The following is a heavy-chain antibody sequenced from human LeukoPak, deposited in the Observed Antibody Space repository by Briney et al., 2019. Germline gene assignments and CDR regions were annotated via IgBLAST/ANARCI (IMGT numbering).Heavy chain of an antibody. D-gene: IGHD3-22*01. CDR3: AKGANYLDSSGYFIPFDY. J-gene: IGHJ4*02. CDR1: VFTFSRFA. V-gene: IGHV3-23*01. Sequence: PGGSLRLSCSASVFTFSRFAMTWVSQLPGKGLEWVSTISGNGLQTFYADSVKGRFSVSRDNSKKIVYLQMDSLRADDSALYYCAKGANYLDSSGYFIPFDYWGQGTLVTVAS. CDR2: ISGNGLQT.